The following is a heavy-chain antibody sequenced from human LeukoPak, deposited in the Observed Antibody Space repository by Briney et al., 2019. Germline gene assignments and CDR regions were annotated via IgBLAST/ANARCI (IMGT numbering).Heavy chain of an antibody. CDR3: ARGGHYYDSSGYFDY. V-gene: IGHV4-34*01. Sequence: RIGQTPWPCMNPYAEINHSGSTNYNPSLKSRVTISVDPSKNQFSLKLSSVTAADTAVYYCARGGHYYDSSGYFDYWGQGTLVTVSS. D-gene: IGHD3-22*01. J-gene: IGHJ4*02. CDR2: INHSGST.